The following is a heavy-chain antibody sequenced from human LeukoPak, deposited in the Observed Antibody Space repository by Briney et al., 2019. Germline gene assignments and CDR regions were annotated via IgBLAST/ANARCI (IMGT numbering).Heavy chain of an antibody. Sequence: PGGSLRLSCAASGFTFDDYAMHWVRQAPGKGLEWVSGISWNSGSIGYADSVKGRFTISRDNAKNSLYLQMNSLRAEDTASYYCAKATGIAVAGPGAFDIWGQGTMVTVSS. CDR3: AKATGIAVAGPGAFDI. V-gene: IGHV3-9*01. CDR2: ISWNSGSI. D-gene: IGHD6-19*01. J-gene: IGHJ3*02. CDR1: GFTFDDYA.